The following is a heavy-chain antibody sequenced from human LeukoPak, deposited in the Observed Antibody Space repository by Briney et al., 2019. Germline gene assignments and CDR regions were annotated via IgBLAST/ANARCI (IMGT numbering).Heavy chain of an antibody. J-gene: IGHJ4*02. CDR1: GCTFNIFS. D-gene: IGHD3-9*01. CDR3: ARDPMKYDILTGFYS. V-gene: IGHV3-21*01. CDR2: IISDSAVT. Sequence: PGGSLSLSCAASGCTFNIFSMSWVRQAPGKGLEWVSSIISDSAVTHYADSVRGRFTVSRDNAKNSVYLQMTGLKVDDTAIYYCARDPMKYDILTGFYSWGQGVLVTVSS.